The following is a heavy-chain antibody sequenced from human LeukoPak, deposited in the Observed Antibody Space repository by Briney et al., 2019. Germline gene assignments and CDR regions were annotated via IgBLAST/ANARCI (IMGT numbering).Heavy chain of an antibody. Sequence: ASVKVSCKTSGYTFTTCAVHWARQAPGQRLEWMGWIHADSGNTKYSQKLQGRVAIARDTSASTIYMELTSLRIEGTAVYFCTIGLAGDWDAFDIWGLGTMVTVSS. CDR2: IHADSGNT. D-gene: IGHD6-19*01. V-gene: IGHV1-3*01. CDR3: TIGLAGDWDAFDI. J-gene: IGHJ3*02. CDR1: GYTFTTCA.